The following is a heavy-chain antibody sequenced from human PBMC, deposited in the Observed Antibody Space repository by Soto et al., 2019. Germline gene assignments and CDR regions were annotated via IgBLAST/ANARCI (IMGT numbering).Heavy chain of an antibody. CDR2: ISAHNGNT. CDR3: ARGREGDY. V-gene: IGHV1-18*01. J-gene: IGHJ4*02. Sequence: QVHLVQSGAEVKKPGASVKVSCQGSGYAFTTYGITWVRQAPGQGLEWMGWISAHNGNTNYAQKLQGRVTVTRDAATRTAYMELRSARYDDTAVYYCARGREGDYWGQGAVVTVSS. CDR1: GYAFTTYG.